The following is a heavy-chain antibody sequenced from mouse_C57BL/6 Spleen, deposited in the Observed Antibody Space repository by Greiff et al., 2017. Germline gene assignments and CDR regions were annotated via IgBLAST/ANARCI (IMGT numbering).Heavy chain of an antibody. V-gene: IGHV1-81*01. CDR2: IYPRSGNT. CDR1: GYTFTSYG. CDR3: ARWGNTTVVARSLDG. D-gene: IGHD1-1*01. Sequence: VQLVESGAELAKPGASVKLSCKASGYTFTSYGISWVKQRTGQGLEWIGEIYPRSGNTYYNEKFKGKATLTADKSSSTAYMELRSRTSEDSAVYVCARWGNTTVVARSLDGWGQGTTLTVSS. J-gene: IGHJ2*01.